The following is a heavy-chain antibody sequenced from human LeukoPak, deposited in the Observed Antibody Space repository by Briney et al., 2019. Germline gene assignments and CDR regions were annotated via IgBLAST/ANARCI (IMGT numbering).Heavy chain of an antibody. J-gene: IGHJ6*03. CDR3: ARGRVSSSTWYSTYYYYFYMDV. D-gene: IGHD4-11*01. CDR1: ADSITMYY. V-gene: IGHV4-59*01. CDR2: VDHTGSP. Sequence: PSETLSLTCSVSADSITMYYWTWIRQPPGKGLEWIGHVDHTGSPNFNPSLNGRVSISRDTSKNLFSLRLRSVTAADTAVYFCARGRVSSSTWYSTYYYYFYMDVWGKGTTVTVSS.